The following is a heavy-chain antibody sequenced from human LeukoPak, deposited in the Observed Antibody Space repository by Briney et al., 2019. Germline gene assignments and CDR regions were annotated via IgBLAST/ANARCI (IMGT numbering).Heavy chain of an antibody. J-gene: IGHJ4*02. CDR1: GGSISSGDYY. D-gene: IGHD4-17*01. CDR3: AREHGDSYFDY. CDR2: IYYSGST. V-gene: IGHV4-30-4*01. Sequence: SETLSLTCTVSGGSISSGDYYWSWIRQPPGKGLEWIGYIYYSGSTYYNPSLKSRVTISVDTSKNQFSLKLSSVTAADMAVYYCAREHGDSYFDYWGQGTLVTVSS.